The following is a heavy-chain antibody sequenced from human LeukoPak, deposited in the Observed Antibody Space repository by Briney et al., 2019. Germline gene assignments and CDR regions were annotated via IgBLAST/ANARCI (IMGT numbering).Heavy chain of an antibody. CDR2: ISSNGGIT. CDR3: VRDRGGSGYYYFDL. J-gene: IGHJ4*02. D-gene: IGHD5-12*01. CDR1: GFTFSIYT. V-gene: IGHV3-64*01. Sequence: GGSLRLSCAASGFTFSIYTMSWVRQAPGKGLEYISTISSNGGITYYANSVEGRFTISRDYYKNTLYLQMANLRAEDMAVYYYVRDRGGSGYYYFDLWGQGTLVTVSS.